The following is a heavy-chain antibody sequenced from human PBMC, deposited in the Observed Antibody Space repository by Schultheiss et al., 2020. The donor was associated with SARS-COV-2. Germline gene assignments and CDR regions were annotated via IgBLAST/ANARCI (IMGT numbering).Heavy chain of an antibody. CDR1: GGSISSGGYY. J-gene: IGHJ3*02. V-gene: IGHV4-31*03. D-gene: IGHD3-9*01. Sequence: SETLSLTCTVSGGSISSGGYYWSWIRQHPGKGLEWIGEIYHSGSTNYNPSLKSRVTISVDKSKNQFSLKLSSVTAADTAVYYCARDRRYFDWLTDAFDIWGQGTMVTVSS. CDR3: ARDRRYFDWLTDAFDI. CDR2: IYHSGST.